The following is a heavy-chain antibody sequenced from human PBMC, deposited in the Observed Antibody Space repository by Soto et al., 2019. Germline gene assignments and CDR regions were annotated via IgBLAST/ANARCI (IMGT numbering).Heavy chain of an antibody. Sequence: PETLSLTCPVSGDSVSRDTYYRTWVRQPPGKGLEWIGYIYSSGSTNYNPSLKSRAPISLDTSNNEFSLKLTSVTAADTAMYYCARDIRGYSRAFDYWGQGTLVTVS. CDR3: ARDIRGYSRAFDY. J-gene: IGHJ4*02. V-gene: IGHV4-61*01. D-gene: IGHD5-18*01. CDR2: IYSSGST. CDR1: GDSVSRDTYY.